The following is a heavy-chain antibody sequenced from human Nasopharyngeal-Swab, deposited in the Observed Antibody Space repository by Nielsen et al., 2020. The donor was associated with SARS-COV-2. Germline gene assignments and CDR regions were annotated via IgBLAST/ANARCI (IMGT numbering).Heavy chain of an antibody. CDR3: TRGAVTMRDTLDI. CDR1: GFTFSRQW. V-gene: IGHV3-74*01. J-gene: IGHJ3*02. Sequence: GGSLRLSCAASGFTFSRQWINWVRQAQGKGLVWVPRTNSDGSSTSYADSVKGRFTISRDNAKNTLYLQMTSLRADDTAVYYCTRGAVTMRDTLDIWGQGTMVTVSS. CDR2: TNSDGSST. D-gene: IGHD3-22*01.